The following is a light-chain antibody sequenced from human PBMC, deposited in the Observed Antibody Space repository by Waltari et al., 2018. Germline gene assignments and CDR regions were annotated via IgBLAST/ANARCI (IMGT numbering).Light chain of an antibody. CDR1: TSDVCAYRY. V-gene: IGLV2-14*01. Sequence: QSALTQPASVSGSPGQSITISCTGPTSDVCAYRYVSWYQQHPGRVPKLIIYEASTPPSGVSDRFSGSKSGNTAALTISGLQAEDEADYYCLAYTTATILVFGGGTKLTVL. J-gene: IGLJ2*01. CDR3: LAYTTATILV. CDR2: EAS.